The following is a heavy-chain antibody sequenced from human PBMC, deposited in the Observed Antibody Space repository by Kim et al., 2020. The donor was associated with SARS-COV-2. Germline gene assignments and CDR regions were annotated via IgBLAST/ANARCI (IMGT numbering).Heavy chain of an antibody. V-gene: IGHV3-23*01. Sequence: GGSLRLSCAASGFTFSSYAMSWVRQAPGKGLEWVSAISGSGGSTYYADSVKGRFTISRDNSKNTLYLQMNSLRAEDTAVYYCAKDLTMIVVVITPCMDVWGQGTTVTVSS. CDR3: AKDLTMIVVVITPCMDV. D-gene: IGHD3-22*01. J-gene: IGHJ6*02. CDR1: GFTFSSYA. CDR2: ISGSGGST.